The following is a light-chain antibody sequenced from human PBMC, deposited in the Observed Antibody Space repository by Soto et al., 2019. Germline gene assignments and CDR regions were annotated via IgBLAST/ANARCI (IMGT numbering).Light chain of an antibody. V-gene: IGLV2-14*01. CDR3: SSFTTSSTPWV. CDR1: SSDVGGYNY. J-gene: IGLJ3*02. Sequence: QSALTQPASVSGSPGQSITISCTGTSSDVGGYNYVSWYQQHPGKVPKLIIYEVTHRPSGVSDRFSGSKSGNTASLTISRLQAEDEADYYCSSFTTSSTPWVFGGGTKVTVL. CDR2: EVT.